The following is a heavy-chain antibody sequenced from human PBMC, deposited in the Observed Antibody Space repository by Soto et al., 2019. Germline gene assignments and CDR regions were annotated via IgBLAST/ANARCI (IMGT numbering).Heavy chain of an antibody. V-gene: IGHV4-34*01. D-gene: IGHD6-13*01. J-gene: IGHJ5*02. CDR1: GGSFSGYY. CDR3: ARGEKGYSSSSYNWFDP. CDR2: INHSGST. Sequence: SDTLSLTCAVYGGSFSGYYWSWIRQPPGKGLEWIGEINHSGSTNYNPSLKSRVTISVDTSKNQFSLKLSSVTAADTAVYYCARGEKGYSSSSYNWFDPWGQGTLVTVSS.